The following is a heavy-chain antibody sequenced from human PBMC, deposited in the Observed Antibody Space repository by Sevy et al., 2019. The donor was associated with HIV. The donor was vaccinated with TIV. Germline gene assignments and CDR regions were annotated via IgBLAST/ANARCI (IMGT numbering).Heavy chain of an antibody. D-gene: IGHD4-17*01. V-gene: IGHV1-2*02. CDR3: ARLTTQPTSDLYGLDV. Sequence: ASVKVSCKASGYIFSDYYIHWVRQAPGQGLEWMAWINSDSGVTNYAQRVQGEVTVTRDTSLRTAYLELTNLKSNDTAISYCARLTTQPTSDLYGLDVWGQGTTVTVSS. CDR1: GYIFSDYY. CDR2: INSDSGVT. J-gene: IGHJ6*02.